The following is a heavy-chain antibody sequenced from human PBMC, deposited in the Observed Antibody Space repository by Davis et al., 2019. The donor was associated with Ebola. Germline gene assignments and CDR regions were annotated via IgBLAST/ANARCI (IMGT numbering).Heavy chain of an antibody. CDR2: MNPNSGNT. CDR3: ARGLDYGGNSWFDP. V-gene: IGHV1-8*01. D-gene: IGHD4-23*01. CDR1: GYTFTSYD. Sequence: ASVKVSCKASGYTFTSYDIHWVRQATGQGLEWMGWMNPNSGNTGYAQKFQGRVTMTRNTSISTAYMELSSLRSEDTAVYYCARGLDYGGNSWFDPWGQGTLVTVSS. J-gene: IGHJ5*02.